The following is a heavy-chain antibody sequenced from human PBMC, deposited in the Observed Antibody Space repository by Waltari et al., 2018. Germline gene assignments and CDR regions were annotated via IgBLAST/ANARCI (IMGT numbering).Heavy chain of an antibody. CDR3: AKEGGIVGSGDH. J-gene: IGHJ4*02. CDR1: GFTFSAYA. V-gene: IGHV3-23*01. D-gene: IGHD1-26*01. Sequence: PGGSLRLSCEVSGFTFSAYAMYWVRQAPGKGPEWVSAISPGGDRTYYADSVKGRFTISRDNSRNTLYLQMNGLRAEDMALYHCAKEGGIVGSGDHWGQGTLVAVSS. CDR2: ISPGGDRT.